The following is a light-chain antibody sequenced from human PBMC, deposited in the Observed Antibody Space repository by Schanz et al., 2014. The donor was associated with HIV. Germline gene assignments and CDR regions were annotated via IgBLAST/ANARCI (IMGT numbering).Light chain of an antibody. CDR1: NSDIGGHDY. CDR2: DVS. J-gene: IGLJ2*01. V-gene: IGLV2-14*03. Sequence: QSALTQPATVSGSPGQSITVSCTGTNSDIGGHDYVSWYQQHPDKAPKLMIYDVSKRPSGVPDRFSGSKSGNTASLTISGLQAEDEADYYCSSYAGSNSVIFGGGTKLTVL. CDR3: SSYAGSNSVI.